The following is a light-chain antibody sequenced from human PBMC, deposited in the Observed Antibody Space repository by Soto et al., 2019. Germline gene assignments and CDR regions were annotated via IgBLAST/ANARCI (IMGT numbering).Light chain of an antibody. CDR1: QSVSSSY. V-gene: IGKV3-20*01. Sequence: IVLTQSPGTLSLSPGERATLSCRASQSVSSSYLAWYQQKPGQAPRLLIYGASIRATCITDRFSGSGSGTDFTLTISRLEPEDFAVYYCQQYGSSPWTFGQGTKVEIK. J-gene: IGKJ1*01. CDR3: QQYGSSPWT. CDR2: GAS.